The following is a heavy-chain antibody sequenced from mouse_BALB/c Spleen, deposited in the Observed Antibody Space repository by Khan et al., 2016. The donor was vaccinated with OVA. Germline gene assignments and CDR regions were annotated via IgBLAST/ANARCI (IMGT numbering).Heavy chain of an antibody. CDR1: GYSITSDYA. D-gene: IGHD4-1*01. CDR3: AGLGPGFTY. CDR2: ISYSGST. V-gene: IGHV3-2*02. Sequence: EVQLQESGPGLVKPSQSLSLTCSVAGYSITSDYAWNWIRQFPGNKLEWMGYISYSGSTSYNPSLKSRISITRDTSKNQFFLQLNSVTTEDTATXYCAGLGPGFTYWGQGTLVTVSA. J-gene: IGHJ3*01.